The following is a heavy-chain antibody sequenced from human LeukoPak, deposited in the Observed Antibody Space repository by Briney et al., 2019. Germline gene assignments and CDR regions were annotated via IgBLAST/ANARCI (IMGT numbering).Heavy chain of an antibody. V-gene: IGHV3-48*02. Sequence: PGGSLRLSCAASGFTFSSYSINWVRQAPGKGLEWVSFISSNIITKYYADSVKGRFTISRDNAKNSVYLQMNSLRDDDTAVYYCARDRGYRYGQFDYWGQGTLVTVSS. D-gene: IGHD5-18*01. CDR2: ISSNIITK. J-gene: IGHJ4*02. CDR1: GFTFSSYS. CDR3: ARDRGYRYGQFDY.